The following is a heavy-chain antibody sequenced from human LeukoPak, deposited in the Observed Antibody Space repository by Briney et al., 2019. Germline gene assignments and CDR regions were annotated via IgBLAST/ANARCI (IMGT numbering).Heavy chain of an antibody. J-gene: IGHJ4*02. CDR3: ARDHCSSKSCFIDY. D-gene: IGHD2-2*01. CDR1: GGSISSGDDY. Sequence: SQTLSLTCTVSGGSISSGDDYWSWIRQPPGKGLEWIGFIYYSGNTYYNPSLKSRVNISVDTSKNQFSLRLNSVTAADTAVYYCARDHCSSKSCFIDYWGQGTLVTVSS. CDR2: IYYSGNT. V-gene: IGHV4-30-4*08.